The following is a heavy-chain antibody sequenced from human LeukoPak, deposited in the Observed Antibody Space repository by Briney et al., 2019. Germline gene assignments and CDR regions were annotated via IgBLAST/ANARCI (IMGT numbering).Heavy chain of an antibody. Sequence: SETLSLTCTVSGGSISSGDYYWSWIRQPAGKGLEWIGRIYTSGSTNYNPSLKSRVTISVDTSKNQFSLKLSSVTAADTAVYYCARDGEYYDSSGIDYWGQGTLVTVSS. CDR3: ARDGEYYDSSGIDY. V-gene: IGHV4-61*02. CDR1: GGSISSGDYY. J-gene: IGHJ4*02. CDR2: IYTSGST. D-gene: IGHD3-22*01.